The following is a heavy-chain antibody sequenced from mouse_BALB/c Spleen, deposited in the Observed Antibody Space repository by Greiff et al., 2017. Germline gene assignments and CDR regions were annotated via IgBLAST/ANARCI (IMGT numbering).Heavy chain of an antibody. Sequence: VKLMESGPGLVAPSQSLSITCTVSGFSLTSYGVHWVRQPPGKGLEWLGVIWAGGSTNYNSALMSRLSISKDNSKSQVFLKMNSLQTDDTAMYYCARDRGASYGSSYGGAMDYWGQGTSVTVSS. D-gene: IGHD1-1*01. CDR3: ARDRGASYGSSYGGAMDY. CDR1: GFSLTSYG. J-gene: IGHJ4*01. CDR2: IWAGGST. V-gene: IGHV2-9*02.